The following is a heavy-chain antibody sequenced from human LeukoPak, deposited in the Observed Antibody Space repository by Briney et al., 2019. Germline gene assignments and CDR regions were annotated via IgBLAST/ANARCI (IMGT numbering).Heavy chain of an antibody. D-gene: IGHD3-9*01. CDR2: ISYDGSNK. Sequence: SGGSLRLSCAASGFTFSSYAMHWVRQAPGKGLEWVAVISYDGSNKYYADSVKGRFTISRDNSKNTLYLQMNSLRAEDTAVYYCARDPYYDILTGYLNYWGQGTLVTVSS. CDR1: GFTFSSYA. CDR3: ARDPYYDILTGYLNY. V-gene: IGHV3-30-3*01. J-gene: IGHJ4*02.